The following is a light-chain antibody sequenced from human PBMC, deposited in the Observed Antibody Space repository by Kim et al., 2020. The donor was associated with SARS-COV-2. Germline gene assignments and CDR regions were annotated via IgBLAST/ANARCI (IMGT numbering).Light chain of an antibody. V-gene: IGKV4-1*01. CDR3: QQYYSPPLT. J-gene: IGKJ4*01. CDR1: QSLLHSSNNENQ. Sequence: ATINCKSSQSLLHSSNNENQLNWYQQKPGQPPKLLIHWASTRESGVPDRFSGSGSGTDFTLTISSLQAEDVAVYYCQQYYSPPLTFGGGTKVDIK. CDR2: WAS.